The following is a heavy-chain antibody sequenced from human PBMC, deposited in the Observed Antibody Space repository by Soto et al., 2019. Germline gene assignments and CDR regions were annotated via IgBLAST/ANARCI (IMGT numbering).Heavy chain of an antibody. CDR3: ARRRLGYCTNGVCYPSGVGIDY. Sequence: QVQLQQWGAGLLKPSETLSLTCAVYGGSFSGYYWSWIRQPPGKGLARIGEINHSRNTNYNPSLKSRVTISVDTSKKQFSLKLSSVTAADTAVYYCARRRLGYCTNGVCYPSGVGIDYWGQGTLVTVSS. J-gene: IGHJ4*02. D-gene: IGHD2-8*01. V-gene: IGHV4-34*01. CDR1: GGSFSGYY. CDR2: INHSRNT.